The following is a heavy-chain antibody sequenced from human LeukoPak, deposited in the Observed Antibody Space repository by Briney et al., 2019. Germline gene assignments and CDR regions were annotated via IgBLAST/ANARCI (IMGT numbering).Heavy chain of an antibody. CDR3: ARGYSSGWLVDY. V-gene: IGHV1-8*01. CDR1: GYTFTSYD. J-gene: IGHJ4*02. CDR2: MNPNSGNT. D-gene: IGHD6-19*01. Sequence: ASVKVSCKASGYTFTSYDINWVRQATGQGLEWMGWMNPNSGNTGYAQKFQGRVTMTRNTSISTAYMELSSLRSEDTAVYYCARGYSSGWLVDYWGQGTLVTVSS.